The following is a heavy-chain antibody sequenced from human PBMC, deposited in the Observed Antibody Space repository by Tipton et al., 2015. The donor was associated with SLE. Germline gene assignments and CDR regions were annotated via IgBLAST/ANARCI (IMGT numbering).Heavy chain of an antibody. J-gene: IGHJ6*02. CDR2: AFYTGST. D-gene: IGHD2-21*01. CDR3: ARDLGSLWSRYGLDI. CDR1: GGSISSNSHR. Sequence: TLSLTCTVSGGSISSNSHRWGWIRQSPGKGLEWIGSAFYTGSTYYNPSLKSRVTISVDTSKNQFSLKLNSVTAADTAVYYCARDLGSLWSRYGLDIWGQGTTVTVSS. V-gene: IGHV4-39*07.